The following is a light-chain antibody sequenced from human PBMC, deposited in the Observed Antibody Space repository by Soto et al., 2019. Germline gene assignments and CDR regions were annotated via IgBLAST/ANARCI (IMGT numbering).Light chain of an antibody. V-gene: IGKV1-5*01. Sequence: DIQMTQSPSTLSASVGDRVTITCRASQGIGDWLAWYQQKPGQAPELLIYDASSLEGGVPSRFSGTGSATEFILTISSLQPDDFATYHCQHYGGVWTFGQGTKVDI. J-gene: IGKJ1*01. CDR1: QGIGDW. CDR2: DAS. CDR3: QHYGGVWT.